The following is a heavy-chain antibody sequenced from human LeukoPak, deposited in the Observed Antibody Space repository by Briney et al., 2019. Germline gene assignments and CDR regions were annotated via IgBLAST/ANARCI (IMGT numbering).Heavy chain of an antibody. CDR1: GFTLSSYA. CDR2: FTSDGSST. J-gene: IGHJ4*02. CDR3: ARAQMGAPTDC. V-gene: IGHV3-74*01. Sequence: GGSLRLSCAASGFTLSSYAMYWVRQAPGKGLVWVSRFTSDGSSTIYADSVKGRFTVSRDIAKNTLYLRMNSLRAEDTAVYYCARAQMGAPTDCWGQGTLVTVSS. D-gene: IGHD1-26*01.